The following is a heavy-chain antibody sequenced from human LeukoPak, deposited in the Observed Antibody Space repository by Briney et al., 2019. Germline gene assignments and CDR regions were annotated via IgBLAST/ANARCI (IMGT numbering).Heavy chain of an antibody. CDR3: ARGEVQHYESSGFNDY. CDR1: GYTLTGYY. J-gene: IGHJ4*02. D-gene: IGHD3-22*01. Sequence: ASVKVSCKASGYTLTGYYMHWVRQAPGQGLEWMGWINPNSGGTNVAPKFQGRVAMTRDVSIGTAYVELNRLRSDDTAVYYCARGEVQHYESSGFNDYWGQGTLVTVSS. V-gene: IGHV1-2*02. CDR2: INPNSGGT.